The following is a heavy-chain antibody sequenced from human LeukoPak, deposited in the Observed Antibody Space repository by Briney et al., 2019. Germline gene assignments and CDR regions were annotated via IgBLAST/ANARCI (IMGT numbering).Heavy chain of an antibody. CDR1: GGSFSGYY. Sequence: PSETLSLTCAVYGGSFSGYYWSWIRQPPGKGLEWIGEINHSGSTNYNPSLKSRVTISVDTSKNQFSLKLSSVTAADTAVYYCARGSGGYGGNSGSAFDYWGQGTLVTVSS. J-gene: IGHJ4*02. V-gene: IGHV4-34*01. CDR3: ARGSGGYGGNSGSAFDY. D-gene: IGHD4-23*01. CDR2: INHSGST.